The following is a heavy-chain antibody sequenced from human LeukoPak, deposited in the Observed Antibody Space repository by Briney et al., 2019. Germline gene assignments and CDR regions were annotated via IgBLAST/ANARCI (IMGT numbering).Heavy chain of an antibody. CDR2: VNLQGST. CDR1: GGSITNPNY. Sequence: SETLSLTCGVSGGSITNPNYWAWVRQPPGTGLEWIGEVNLQGSTNYNPSLMGRVAISVDTSENHISLQLTSVTAADTAVYYCAREGGPYRPLDYSGQGTLVTVSS. J-gene: IGHJ4*02. CDR3: AREGGPYRPLDY. V-gene: IGHV4-4*02.